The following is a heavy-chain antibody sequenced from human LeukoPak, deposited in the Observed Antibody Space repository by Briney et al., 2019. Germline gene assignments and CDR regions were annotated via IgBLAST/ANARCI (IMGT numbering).Heavy chain of an antibody. J-gene: IGHJ5*02. CDR2: INHSGST. V-gene: IGHV4-34*01. CDR3: ARGSSGRWFDP. Sequence: SETLSLTCAVYGGSFGGYYWSWIRQPPGKGLEWIGEINHSGSTNYNPSLKSRVTISVDTSKNQFSLKLSSVTAADTAVYYCARGSSGRWFDPWGQGTLVTVSS. CDR1: GGSFGGYY. D-gene: IGHD6-19*01.